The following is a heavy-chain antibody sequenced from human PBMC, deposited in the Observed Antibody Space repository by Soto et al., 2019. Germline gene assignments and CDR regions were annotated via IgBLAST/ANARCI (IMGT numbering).Heavy chain of an antibody. J-gene: IGHJ4*02. CDR3: ARVWGGDGSGSSFDY. D-gene: IGHD3-10*01. Sequence: QVQLVQSGAEVKKPGSSVKVSCKASGGTFSSYTISWVRQAPGQGLEWRGRIIPILGIANYAQKFQGRVTITANKSPSAAYMELGSLRSEDTAVYYCARVWGGDGSGSSFDYWGQGTLVT. CDR1: GGTFSSYT. CDR2: IIPILGIA. V-gene: IGHV1-69*02.